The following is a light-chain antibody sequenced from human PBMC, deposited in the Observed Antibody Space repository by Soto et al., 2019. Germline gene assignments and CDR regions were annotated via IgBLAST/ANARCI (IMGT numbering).Light chain of an antibody. CDR1: QSVSSN. CDR2: GAS. V-gene: IGKV3-15*01. CDR3: QQYDNLPPT. Sequence: EIVMTQSPATLSVSPGERATLSCRASQSVSSNLAWYQQKPGQAPRLLIYGASTRATGIPARFSGSGSGTEFTLTISSLQPEDFATYYCQQYDNLPPTFGPGTKVDIK. J-gene: IGKJ3*01.